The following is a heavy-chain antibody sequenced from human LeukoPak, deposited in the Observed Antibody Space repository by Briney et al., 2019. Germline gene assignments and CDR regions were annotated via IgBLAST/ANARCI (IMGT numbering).Heavy chain of an antibody. D-gene: IGHD3-10*01. V-gene: IGHV1-18*01. CDR1: GYTFTSYG. Sequence: ASVKVSCKASGYTFTSYGISWVRQAPGQGLEWMGWISAYNGNTNYAQKLQGRVTMTTDTSTSTAYMELRSLRSDDTAVYYCARVGTWRYGSVSYYYMDVWGKGTTVTVSS. CDR2: ISAYNGNT. CDR3: ARVGTWRYGSVSYYYMDV. J-gene: IGHJ6*03.